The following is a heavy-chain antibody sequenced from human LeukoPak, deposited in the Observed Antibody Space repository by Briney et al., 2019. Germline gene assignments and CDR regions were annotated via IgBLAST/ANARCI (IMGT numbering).Heavy chain of an antibody. D-gene: IGHD5-12*01. CDR2: ISSSGST. J-gene: IGHJ5*02. V-gene: IGHV4-61*02. CDR1: GDSISSGDYY. Sequence: IPSQTLSLTCTVSGDSISSGDYYWSWIRQPAGKGLEWIGRISSSGSTNYNPSLKSRVTISVDTSKNQFSLKLSSVTAADTAVYYCARELAGASSGYGFDPWGQGTLVTVSS. CDR3: ARELAGASSGYGFDP.